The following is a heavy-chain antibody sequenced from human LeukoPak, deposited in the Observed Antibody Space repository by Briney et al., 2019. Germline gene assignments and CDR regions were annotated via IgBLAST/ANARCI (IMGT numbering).Heavy chain of an antibody. J-gene: IGHJ4*02. CDR1: GYTFTSYG. V-gene: IGHV1-18*01. CDR3: ARALLWFGEPSHIDY. Sequence: ASVKVSCKASGYTFTSYGIGWVRQAPGQGLEWMGWITAYNDNTNYAQKLQGRVTMTTDTSTSTAYMELRSLRSDDTAVYCCARALLWFGEPSHIDYWGQGTLVTASS. D-gene: IGHD3-10*01. CDR2: ITAYNDNT.